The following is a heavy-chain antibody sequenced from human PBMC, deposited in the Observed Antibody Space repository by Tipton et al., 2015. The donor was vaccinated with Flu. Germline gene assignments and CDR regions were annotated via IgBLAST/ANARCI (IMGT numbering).Heavy chain of an antibody. Sequence: TLSLTCVVSRGSINNQYWSWIRQAPGKGLDWIGYTYYSGSTTYNPALKSRVAISVDTSKGHFSLNLTAVTAADTAVYYCARVYRKAFDFWGQGILVTVSS. CDR3: ARVYRKAFDF. V-gene: IGHV4-59*11. CDR1: RGSINNQY. J-gene: IGHJ4*02. CDR2: TYYSGST.